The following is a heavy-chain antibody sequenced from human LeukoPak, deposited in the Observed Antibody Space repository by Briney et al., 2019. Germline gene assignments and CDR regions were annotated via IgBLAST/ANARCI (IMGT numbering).Heavy chain of an antibody. CDR3: AGSWYDEWNWFDP. Sequence: SVKVSCKASGGTFSSYAISWVRQAPGQGLEWMGGIIPIFGTANYAQKFQGRVTITADESTSTAYMELSSLRSEDTAVYYCAGSWYDEWNWFDPWGQGTLVTVSS. CDR2: IIPIFGTA. V-gene: IGHV1-69*01. J-gene: IGHJ5*02. D-gene: IGHD6-13*01. CDR1: GGTFSSYA.